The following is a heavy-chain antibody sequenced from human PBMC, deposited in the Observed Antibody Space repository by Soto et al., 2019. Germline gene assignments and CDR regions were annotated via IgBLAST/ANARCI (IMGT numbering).Heavy chain of an antibody. V-gene: IGHV1-46*01. CDR2: INPSGGST. D-gene: IGHD2-21*02. CDR3: ARGMAYCGGDCYTDAFDI. CDR1: GYTFTSYY. Sequence: ASVKVSCKASGYTFTSYYMHWVRQAPGQGLEWMGIINPSGGSTSYAQKFQGRVTMTRDTSTSTVYMELSGLRSEDTAVYYCARGMAYCGGDCYTDAFDIWGQGTMVTVSS. J-gene: IGHJ3*02.